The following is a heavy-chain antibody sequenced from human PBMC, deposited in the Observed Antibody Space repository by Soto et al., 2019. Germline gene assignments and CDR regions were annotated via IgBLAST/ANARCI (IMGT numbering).Heavy chain of an antibody. CDR2: ISAYNGNT. Sequence: GGPVKVSCKASGYTFTSYGISWVRQAPGQGLEWMGWISAYNGNTNYAQKLQGRVTMTTDTSTSTAYMELRSLRSDDTTVYYCARRGYDFWSGYLMDVWGQGTTVTVSS. CDR3: ARRGYDFWSGYLMDV. V-gene: IGHV1-18*01. CDR1: GYTFTSYG. D-gene: IGHD3-3*01. J-gene: IGHJ6*02.